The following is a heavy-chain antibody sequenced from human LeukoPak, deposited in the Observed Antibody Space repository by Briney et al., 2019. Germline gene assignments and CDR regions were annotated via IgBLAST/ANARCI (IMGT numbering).Heavy chain of an antibody. D-gene: IGHD1-26*01. CDR1: GFTFSDYS. V-gene: IGHV3-21*06. Sequence: PGGSLRLSCAASGFTFSDYSMNWVRQAPGEGLEWVSSIDGSSSYIYYADSVKGRFTISRDIAQNSLYLQMNGLRAEDTAVYYCARSGSYRLDYWGQGTLVTVSS. CDR2: IDGSSSYI. CDR3: ARSGSYRLDY. J-gene: IGHJ4*02.